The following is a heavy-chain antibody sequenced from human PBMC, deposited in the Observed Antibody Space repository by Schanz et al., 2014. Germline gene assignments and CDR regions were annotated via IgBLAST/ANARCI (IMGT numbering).Heavy chain of an antibody. CDR3: AKDISDTSGKDDY. CDR1: GFSFGTYA. D-gene: IGHD3-22*01. J-gene: IGHJ4*02. Sequence: EVHLLESGGGLVQPGGSLRLSCAASGFSFGTYAMSWVRQAPGKGLLWVSSISGTGGDDTYYADSVKGRFTISRGNSKNTLFLQMNSLRVEDSAIYYCAKDISDTSGKDDYWGQGTLVTVSS. CDR2: ISGTGGDDT. V-gene: IGHV3-23*01.